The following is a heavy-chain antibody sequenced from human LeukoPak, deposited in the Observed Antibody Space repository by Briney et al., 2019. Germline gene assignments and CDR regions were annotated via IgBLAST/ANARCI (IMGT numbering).Heavy chain of an antibody. V-gene: IGHV1-2*06. CDR2: INPNSGGT. CDR1: GYTFTGYY. CDR3: ARNYYGSGSEDDY. Sequence: ASVKVSCKASGYTFTGYYMHWVRQAPGQGLEWMGRINPNSGGTNYAQKFQGRVTMTRDTSISTAYMELSRLRSDDTAVYYCARNYYGSGSEDDYWGQGTLVTVSS. D-gene: IGHD3-10*01. J-gene: IGHJ4*02.